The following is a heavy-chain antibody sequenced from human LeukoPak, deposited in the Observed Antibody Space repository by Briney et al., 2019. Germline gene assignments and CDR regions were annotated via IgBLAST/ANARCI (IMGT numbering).Heavy chain of an antibody. D-gene: IGHD3-16*01. Sequence: ASVKVSCKASGYTFTGYYMHWVRQAPGQGLEWMGWINPNSGGTNYAQKFQGRVTMTRDTSISTAYMELSRLRSDDTAVYYCARDVDTRGAGDVWGKGTTVTVSS. CDR1: GYTFTGYY. CDR2: INPNSGGT. V-gene: IGHV1-2*02. J-gene: IGHJ6*04. CDR3: ARDVDTRGAGDV.